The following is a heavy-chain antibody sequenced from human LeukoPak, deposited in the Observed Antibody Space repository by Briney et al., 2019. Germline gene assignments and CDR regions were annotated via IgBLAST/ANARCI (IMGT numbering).Heavy chain of an antibody. J-gene: IGHJ4*02. CDR2: IYYSGTT. D-gene: IGHD3-10*01. CDR1: GGSMSSYY. V-gene: IGHV4-59*12. CDR3: AREGLSLWFGAYDY. Sequence: SETLSLTCTVSGGSMSSYYWNWIRQPPGKGLEWIGYIYYSGTTNYNPSLKSRVSMSVDTSKNQFSLKLSSVTAADTAVYYCAREGLSLWFGAYDYWGQGTLVTVSS.